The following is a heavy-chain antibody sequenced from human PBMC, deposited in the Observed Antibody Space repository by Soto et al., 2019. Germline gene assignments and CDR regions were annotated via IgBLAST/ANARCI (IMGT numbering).Heavy chain of an antibody. J-gene: IGHJ4*02. Sequence: ETLSLTCTVSGGSIRSFYWSWIRQPPGKGLEWIGYIYYSGSTNYNPSLKSRVTISVDTSKNQFSLKLSSVTAADTAVYYCARGGGTMVRGVITLHFDYWGQGTLVTVSS. V-gene: IGHV4-59*01. D-gene: IGHD3-10*01. CDR2: IYYSGST. CDR3: ARGGGTMVRGVITLHFDY. CDR1: GGSIRSFY.